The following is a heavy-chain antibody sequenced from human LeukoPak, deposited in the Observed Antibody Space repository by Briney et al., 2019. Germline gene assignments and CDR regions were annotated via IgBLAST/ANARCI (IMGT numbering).Heavy chain of an antibody. J-gene: IGHJ4*02. V-gene: IGHV4-34*01. CDR3: ARVEIAVSLGFDY. D-gene: IGHD5-24*01. CDR2: INHSGST. CDR1: GVTFSSNY. Sequence: PSETLSLTCAASGVTFSSNYLSWIRQPPGKGLEWIGEINHSGSTNYNPSLKSRVTISVDTSKNQSSLKLSSVTAADTAVYYCARVEIAVSLGFDYWGQRTLVTVS.